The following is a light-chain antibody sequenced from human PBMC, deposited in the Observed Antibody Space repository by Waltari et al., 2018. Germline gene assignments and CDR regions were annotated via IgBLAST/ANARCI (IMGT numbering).Light chain of an antibody. CDR2: AAS. J-gene: IGKJ4*01. Sequence: IQMTQSPSTLSASVGDRVTITCRASQFISNWLAWYQHQPGKPPKLLIFAASALQSGVSSRFSGSGSQTDFTLTIRNLQPEDFATYYCQQSYRAPQTFGGGTKVDMK. CDR3: QQSYRAPQT. CDR1: QFISNW. V-gene: IGKV1-39*01.